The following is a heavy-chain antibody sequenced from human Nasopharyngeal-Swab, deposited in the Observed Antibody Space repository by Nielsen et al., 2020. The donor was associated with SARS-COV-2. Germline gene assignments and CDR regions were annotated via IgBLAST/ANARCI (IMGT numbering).Heavy chain of an antibody. V-gene: IGHV3-21*04. CDR3: AKVNSGGYLHYSFDY. CDR2: ISSTGDYI. Sequence: GGSLRLSCAASGFTFTLYTMNWVRQAPGKGLEWVSAISSTGDYIYYAASVKGRFTISRDNAKNSLYLQMNSLRTEDTALYYCAKVNSGGYLHYSFDYWGQGALVTVSS. D-gene: IGHD1-26*01. J-gene: IGHJ4*02. CDR1: GFTFTLYT.